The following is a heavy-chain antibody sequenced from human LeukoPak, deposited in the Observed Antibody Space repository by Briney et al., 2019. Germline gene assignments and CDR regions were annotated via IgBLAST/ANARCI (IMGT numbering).Heavy chain of an antibody. J-gene: IGHJ4*02. Sequence: ASVNVSCKVSGYTLTDLSMHWVRQAPGQGLEWMGWINPNSGDTNYAQKFQGRVTMTRDTSISTVYIDLSGLRSDDTAVYYCARDSFGYDYDFDYWGQGTLVTVSS. CDR1: GYTLTDLS. D-gene: IGHD4-17*01. V-gene: IGHV1-2*02. CDR2: INPNSGDT. CDR3: ARDSFGYDYDFDY.